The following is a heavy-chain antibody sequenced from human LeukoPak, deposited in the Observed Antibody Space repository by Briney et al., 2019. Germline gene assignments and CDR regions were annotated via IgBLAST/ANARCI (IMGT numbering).Heavy chain of an antibody. D-gene: IGHD3-22*01. CDR1: GFTFGSYA. CDR2: ISGSGGST. V-gene: IGHV3-23*01. J-gene: IGHJ4*02. Sequence: GGSLRLSCAASGFTFGSYAMSWVRQAPGKGLEWVSAISGSGGSTYYADSVKGRFTISRDNSKNTLYLQMNSLRAEDTAVYYCAKGAMIVVVILLHDYWGQGTLVTVSS. CDR3: AKGAMIVVVILLHDY.